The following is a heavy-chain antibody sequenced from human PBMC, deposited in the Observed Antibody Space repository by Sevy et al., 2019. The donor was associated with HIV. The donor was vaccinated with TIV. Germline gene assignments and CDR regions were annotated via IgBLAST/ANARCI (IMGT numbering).Heavy chain of an antibody. CDR2: LDPGNGEI. Sequence: ASLNVSCKVFGYSLRKLSMHWVRQAPGKGLEWMGSLDPGNGEITYAQTLQGRVTMTEDTSTDTAYMELSSLTSEDTATYYCATVGLGYYSGSSYYQGDWFDPWGQGTLVTVSS. D-gene: IGHD2-15*01. J-gene: IGHJ5*02. CDR3: ATVGLGYYSGSSYYQGDWFDP. V-gene: IGHV1-24*01. CDR1: GYSLRKLS.